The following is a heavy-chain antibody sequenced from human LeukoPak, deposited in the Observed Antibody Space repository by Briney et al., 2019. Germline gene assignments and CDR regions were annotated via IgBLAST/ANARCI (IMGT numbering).Heavy chain of an antibody. CDR2: ISSSSSYI. Sequence: GGSLRLSCAASGFTFSSYSMNWVRQAPGKGLEWVSSISSSSSYIYYADSVKGRFTISRDNAKNSLYLQMNSLRAEDTAVYYCARDIAQLERRYIDYWGQGTLVTVSS. CDR1: GFTFSSYS. V-gene: IGHV3-21*01. D-gene: IGHD1-1*01. J-gene: IGHJ4*02. CDR3: ARDIAQLERRYIDY.